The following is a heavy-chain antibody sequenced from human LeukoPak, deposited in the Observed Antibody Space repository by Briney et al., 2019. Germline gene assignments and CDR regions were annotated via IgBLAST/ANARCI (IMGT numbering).Heavy chain of an antibody. CDR2: IHYSGRA. Sequence: SETLSLTCTVSGVSVSSGSFYWNWIRQPPGKGLEWMGYIHYSGRAYYIPSLKSRITISADRSKNQFSLNLSSVTSADTAVYYCARRPVEGDGFDHWGQGTLVTVSS. J-gene: IGHJ4*02. CDR1: GVSVSSGSFY. D-gene: IGHD6-19*01. V-gene: IGHV4-61*01. CDR3: ARRPVEGDGFDH.